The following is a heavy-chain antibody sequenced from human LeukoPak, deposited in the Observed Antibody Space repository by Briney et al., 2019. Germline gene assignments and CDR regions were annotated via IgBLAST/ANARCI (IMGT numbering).Heavy chain of an antibody. CDR1: GYTFTSYY. D-gene: IGHD2-2*01. CDR2: INPSGGST. CDR3: ARDLYCSSTSCPPDNWFDP. V-gene: IGHV1-46*01. Sequence: ASVKVSCKASGYTFTSYYMHWVRQAPGQGLEWMGIINPSGGSTSYAQKFQGRVTMTRDMSTSTVYMELSSLRSEDTAVYYCARDLYCSSTSCPPDNWFDPWGQGTLVTVSS. J-gene: IGHJ5*02.